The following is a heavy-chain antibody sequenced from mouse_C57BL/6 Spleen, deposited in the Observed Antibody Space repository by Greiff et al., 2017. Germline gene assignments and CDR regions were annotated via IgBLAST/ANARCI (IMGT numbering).Heavy chain of an antibody. J-gene: IGHJ2*01. CDR1: GFTFSDYG. V-gene: IGHV5-17*01. Sequence: EVHLVESGGGLVKPGGSLTLSCAASGFTFSDYGMHWVRQAPEKGLEWVAYISSGSSTIYYADTVNGRFTISRDTAKNTLFLQMTSLRSEDTAMYYCARRDFDYWGQGTTLTVSS. CDR3: ARRDFDY. CDR2: ISSGSSTI.